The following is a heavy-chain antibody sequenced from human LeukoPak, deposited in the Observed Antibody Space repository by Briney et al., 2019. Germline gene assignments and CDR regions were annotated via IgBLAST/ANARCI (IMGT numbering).Heavy chain of an antibody. CDR2: ISYDGSNK. CDR1: GFTFRNYA. D-gene: IGHD6-25*01. CDR3: ARGIAAAGLDY. J-gene: IGHJ4*02. Sequence: PGRSLRLSCAAPGFTFRNYAMHWVSQAPGKGLEWVAVISYDGSNKYYADSVKGRFTISRDNSKNTLYLQMNSLRAEDTSVYYCARGIAAAGLDYWGQGTLVTVSS. V-gene: IGHV3-30*04.